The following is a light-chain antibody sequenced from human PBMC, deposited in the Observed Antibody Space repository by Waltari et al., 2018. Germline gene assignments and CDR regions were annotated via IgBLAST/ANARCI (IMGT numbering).Light chain of an antibody. Sequence: QSALTQPASVSGSPGQSITISCTGTSRHIGAYNLASWHQQRPGKAPKLMIYEVTKWPSGVSNRFSGSKSGNTASLTISGLQAEDEADYYCCSYAGRRILGVVFGGGTKLTVL. CDR2: EVT. J-gene: IGLJ2*01. CDR3: CSYAGRRILGVV. V-gene: IGLV2-23*02. CDR1: SRHIGAYNL.